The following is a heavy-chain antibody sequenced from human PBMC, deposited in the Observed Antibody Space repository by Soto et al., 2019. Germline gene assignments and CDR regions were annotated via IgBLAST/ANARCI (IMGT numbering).Heavy chain of an antibody. CDR3: ARDGVWFGELDWFDP. Sequence: GGSLRLSCAASGFTFSSYAMSWVRQAPGKGLEWVSAISGSGGSTYYADSVKGRFIISRDNSKNALYLQMNSLRAEDTAVYYCARDGVWFGELDWFDPWGQGTLVTVSS. J-gene: IGHJ5*02. D-gene: IGHD3-10*01. CDR1: GFTFSSYA. V-gene: IGHV3-23*01. CDR2: ISGSGGST.